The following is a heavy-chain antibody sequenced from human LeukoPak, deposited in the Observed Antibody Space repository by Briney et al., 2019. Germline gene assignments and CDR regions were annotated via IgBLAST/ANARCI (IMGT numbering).Heavy chain of an antibody. CDR1: GGSISSYY. Sequence: SETLSLTCTVSGGSISSYYWSWIRQPPGKGLEWIGYIYYSGSTNYNPSLESRVTISVDTSKNQFSLKLSSVTAADTAVYYCARAPPDIVGATTLDYWGQGTLVTVSS. CDR2: IYYSGST. CDR3: ARAPPDIVGATTLDY. V-gene: IGHV4-59*01. D-gene: IGHD1-26*01. J-gene: IGHJ4*02.